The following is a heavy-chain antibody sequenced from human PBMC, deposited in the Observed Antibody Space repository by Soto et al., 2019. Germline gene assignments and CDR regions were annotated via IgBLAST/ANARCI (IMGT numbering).Heavy chain of an antibody. D-gene: IGHD3-3*01. CDR3: ARDLDDSWSGENSRCDP. CDR1: GSTFRNYR. J-gene: IGHJ5*02. CDR2: INVFNGNT. Sequence: QVQLVQSGAEVTKPGASVKVSCKASGSTFRNYRISWVRPAPGHGLEWMGWINVFNGNTDYARNLQGRVTMTTATSTTTAHMELRSLSSDDTVVYYCARDLDDSWSGENSRCDPWGQGTPVTVSS. V-gene: IGHV1-18*01.